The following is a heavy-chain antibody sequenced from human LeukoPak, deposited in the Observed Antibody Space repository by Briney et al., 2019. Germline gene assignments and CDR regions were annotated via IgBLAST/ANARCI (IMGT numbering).Heavy chain of an antibody. CDR2: INTNTGNP. Sequence: ASVKVSCKASGYTFTSYDINWVRQATGQGLEWMGWINTNTGNPTYAQGFTGRFVFSLDTSVSTAYLQISSLKAEDTAVYYCARDSPTTVTTYWGQGTLVTVSS. D-gene: IGHD4-17*01. V-gene: IGHV7-4-1*02. CDR1: GYTFTSYD. J-gene: IGHJ4*02. CDR3: ARDSPTTVTTY.